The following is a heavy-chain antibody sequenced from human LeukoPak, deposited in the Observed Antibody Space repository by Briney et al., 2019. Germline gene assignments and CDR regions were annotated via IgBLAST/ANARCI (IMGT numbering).Heavy chain of an antibody. Sequence: GGSLRLSCAASGFTVSSNYMSWVRQAPGKGLEWVANIKPDGTTKFYVDSVKGRFTISRDNALNSLYLQMNSLRAEDTAIYYCARSIPYGTTWCGRSDYWGQGTLVTVSS. CDR3: ARSIPYGTTWCGRSDY. CDR1: GFTVSSNY. V-gene: IGHV3-7*03. D-gene: IGHD6-13*01. CDR2: IKPDGTTK. J-gene: IGHJ4*02.